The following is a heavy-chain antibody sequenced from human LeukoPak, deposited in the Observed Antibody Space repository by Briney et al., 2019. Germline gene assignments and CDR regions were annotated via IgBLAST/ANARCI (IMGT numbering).Heavy chain of an antibody. Sequence: SETLSLTCTVSGGSFSSSDYYWGWIRQPPGKGLEWIGSIYYSGTTYYNPSLKSRVTISVDTSKNQFSLKLSSVTAADTAVYYCARLGDSSGYFVYWGQGTLVTVSS. V-gene: IGHV4-39*01. CDR3: ARLGDSSGYFVY. CDR2: IYYSGTT. J-gene: IGHJ4*02. CDR1: GGSFSSSDYY. D-gene: IGHD3-22*01.